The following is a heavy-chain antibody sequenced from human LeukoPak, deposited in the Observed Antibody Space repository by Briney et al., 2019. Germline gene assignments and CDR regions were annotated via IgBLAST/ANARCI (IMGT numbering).Heavy chain of an antibody. V-gene: IGHV1-69*05. CDR2: IIPIFGTA. Sequence: SVKVSCKASGGTFSSYAISWVRQAPGQGLEWMGGIIPIFGTANYAQKFHGRVTITTDESTSPAYMELSSLRSEDTAVYYCARATPRSNNHYGYMDVWGKGTTVTVSS. J-gene: IGHJ6*03. D-gene: IGHD1-14*01. CDR3: ARATPRSNNHYGYMDV. CDR1: GGTFSSYA.